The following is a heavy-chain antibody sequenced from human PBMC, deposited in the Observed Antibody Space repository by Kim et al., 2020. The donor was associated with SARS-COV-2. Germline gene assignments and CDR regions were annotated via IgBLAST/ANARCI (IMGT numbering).Heavy chain of an antibody. CDR3: ARAPNDFWSGYPYYFDY. J-gene: IGHJ4*02. V-gene: IGHV4-61*01. CDR1: GGSVSSGSYF. D-gene: IGHD3-3*01. CDR2: IYYSGNT. Sequence: SETLSLTCTVSGGSVSSGSYFWSWIRQPPGKGLEWIGYIYYSGNTNYNPSLKSRVTMSVDTSKNQFSLKLRSVTAAGTAVYYCARAPNDFWSGYPYYFDYWGQGTLVTVSS.